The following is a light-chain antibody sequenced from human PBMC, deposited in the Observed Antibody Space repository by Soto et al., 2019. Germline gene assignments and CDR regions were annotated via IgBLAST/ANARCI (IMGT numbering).Light chain of an antibody. CDR2: EVS. CDR1: SSDVGGHNY. V-gene: IGLV2-14*01. J-gene: IGLJ3*02. CDR3: SSYTSSGTWM. Sequence: QSALTQPASVSGSPGQSITISCTGTSSDVGGHNYVSWYQQNPGKAPKLMVYEVSNRPAGVSNRFSGSKSGNTASLTISGLQAEDEADYYCSSYTSSGTWMFGGGTKVTVL.